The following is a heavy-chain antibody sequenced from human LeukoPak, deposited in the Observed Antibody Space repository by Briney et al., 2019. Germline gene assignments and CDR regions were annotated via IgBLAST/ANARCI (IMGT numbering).Heavy chain of an antibody. V-gene: IGHV1-2*02. CDR1: GYTFTSYA. CDR2: INPNGGAT. Sequence: GASVEVSCKASGYTFTSYAMNWVRQAPGQGLEYLGWINPNGGATKYTQKFQGRVTMTRDTSINTAYMELSSLRSDDTAVYYCARLAFYDFWSGYLDSWGQGTLVTVSS. J-gene: IGHJ4*02. CDR3: ARLAFYDFWSGYLDS. D-gene: IGHD3-3*01.